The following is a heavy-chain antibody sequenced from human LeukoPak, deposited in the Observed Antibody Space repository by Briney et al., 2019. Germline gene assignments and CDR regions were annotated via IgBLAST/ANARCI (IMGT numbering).Heavy chain of an antibody. CDR1: GGSFSGYY. V-gene: IGHV4-34*01. CDR3: ARWVTTGYNWFDP. J-gene: IGHJ5*02. Sequence: SETLSLTCAVYGGSFSGYYWSWIRQPPGKGLEWIGEINHSGSTNYNPSLKSRVTISVDTSKNQFSLKLSSVTAADTAVYYCARWVTTGYNWFDPWGQGILVTVSS. D-gene: IGHD4-17*01. CDR2: INHSGST.